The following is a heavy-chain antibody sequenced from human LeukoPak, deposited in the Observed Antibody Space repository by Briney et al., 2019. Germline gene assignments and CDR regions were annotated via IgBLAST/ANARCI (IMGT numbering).Heavy chain of an antibody. J-gene: IGHJ4*02. CDR1: GYTFTSYG. D-gene: IGHD2-2*01. Sequence: ASVKVSCKASGYTFTSYGISWVRQAPGQGLEWMGWISAYNGNTNYAQKLQGRVTMTTDTSTSTAYMELRSLRSDDTAVYYCARDLYCSSTSCHRYYFDYWGQGTLVTVSS. V-gene: IGHV1-18*01. CDR3: ARDLYCSSTSCHRYYFDY. CDR2: ISAYNGNT.